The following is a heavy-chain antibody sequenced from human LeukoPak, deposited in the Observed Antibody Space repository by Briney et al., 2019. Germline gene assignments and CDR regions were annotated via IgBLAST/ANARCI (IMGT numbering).Heavy chain of an antibody. D-gene: IGHD3-3*01. CDR3: ARLLYDFWSGYYLYYFDY. V-gene: IGHV4-59*08. J-gene: IGHJ4*02. Sequence: SETLSLTCTVSGGSISSYYWNWIRQPPGKGLEWLGYIYYSGSTNYNPSLKSRVTISVDTSKNQFSLKLSSVTAADTAVYYCARLLYDFWSGYYLYYFDYWGQGTLVTVSS. CDR1: GGSISSYY. CDR2: IYYSGST.